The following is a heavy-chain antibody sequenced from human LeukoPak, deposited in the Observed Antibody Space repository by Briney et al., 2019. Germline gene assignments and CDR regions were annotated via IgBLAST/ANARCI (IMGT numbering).Heavy chain of an antibody. CDR1: GYTFTSYD. V-gene: IGHV1-8*03. CDR2: MNPNSGNT. J-gene: IGHJ5*02. D-gene: IGHD3-3*01. Sequence: GASVKVSCKASGYTFTSYDINWVRQATGQGLEWMVWMNPNSGNTGYAQKFQGRVTITRNTSISTAYMELSSLRSEDTAVYYCARGPTYYDFWSGYYPWRQGTLVTVSS. CDR3: ARGPTYYDFWSGYYP.